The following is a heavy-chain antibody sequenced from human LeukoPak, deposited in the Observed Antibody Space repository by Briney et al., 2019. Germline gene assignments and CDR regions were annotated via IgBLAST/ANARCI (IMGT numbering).Heavy chain of an antibody. CDR1: GFSFSSYS. CDR2: LSGSAGGT. V-gene: IGHV3-23*01. J-gene: IGHJ4*02. Sequence: PGGSLRLSCVASGFSFSSYSTNWVRQAPGKGLEWVAGLSGSAGGTNYADSVKGRFTISRDNSKNTLFLQMDRLRAEDTAVYFCAKRGVVVRVFLVGFHKEAYYFDSWGQGAQVTVSS. CDR3: AKRGVVVRVFLVGFHKEAYYFDS. D-gene: IGHD3-16*02.